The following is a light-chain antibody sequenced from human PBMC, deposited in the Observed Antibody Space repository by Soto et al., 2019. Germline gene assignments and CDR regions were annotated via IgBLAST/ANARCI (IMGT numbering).Light chain of an antibody. CDR2: EVT. Sequence: LTQPASVSGSPGQSITISCTGTSSDIGGHHFVSWYQQQSGKAPKLVIYEVTDRPSGVSDRFSGSKSGNTASLTISGLQPEDETDYYCSSYTSSSLYVFGTGTKVTVL. J-gene: IGLJ1*01. CDR1: SSDIGGHHF. CDR3: SSYTSSSLYV. V-gene: IGLV2-14*01.